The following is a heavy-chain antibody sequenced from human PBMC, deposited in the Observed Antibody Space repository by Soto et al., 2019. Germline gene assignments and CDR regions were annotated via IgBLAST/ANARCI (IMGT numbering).Heavy chain of an antibody. J-gene: IGHJ4*02. CDR1: GCIFTSYW. CDR3: ARLPVVSLVAVWGFDY. Sequence: PGESLKISCKVSGCIFTSYWISWVRQMPGKGLEWMGRIDPTDSYTDYSPSFQGHVTISVDKSINTAYLQWSSLKASDSAMYYCARLPVVSLVAVWGFDYWRLGTLVTVSS. CDR2: IDPTDSYT. V-gene: IGHV5-10-1*01. D-gene: IGHD3-16*01.